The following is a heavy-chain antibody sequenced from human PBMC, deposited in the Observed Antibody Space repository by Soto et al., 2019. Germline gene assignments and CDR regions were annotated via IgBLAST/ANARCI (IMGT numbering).Heavy chain of an antibody. V-gene: IGHV1-69*06. Sequence: QVQLVQSGAEVKKPGSSVKVSCKASGDTFSSYTISWVRQAPGQGLEWMGGIMPLFGTANYAQKFLGRVTITADKSTSTAYMQMGSLRSEDTAVYYCARDPWKGWGSLFVDKNYYYCGMDVWGQGTTVTVSS. J-gene: IGHJ6*02. D-gene: IGHD3-16*01. CDR3: ARDPWKGWGSLFVDKNYYYCGMDV. CDR1: GDTFSSYT. CDR2: IMPLFGTA.